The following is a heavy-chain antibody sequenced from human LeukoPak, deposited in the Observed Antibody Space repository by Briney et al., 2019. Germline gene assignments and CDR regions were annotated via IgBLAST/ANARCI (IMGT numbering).Heavy chain of an antibody. CDR1: GFTVSSSY. J-gene: IGHJ6*03. Sequence: PGGSLRLSCAASGFTVSSSYMSWVRQAPGKGLEWVSVIYSGGSTYYADSVKGRFTISRDNSKNTLYLQMNSLRAEDTAVYYCARAYYYDSGYYMDVWGKGTTVTISS. V-gene: IGHV3-53*01. D-gene: IGHD3-22*01. CDR2: IYSGGST. CDR3: ARAYYYDSGYYMDV.